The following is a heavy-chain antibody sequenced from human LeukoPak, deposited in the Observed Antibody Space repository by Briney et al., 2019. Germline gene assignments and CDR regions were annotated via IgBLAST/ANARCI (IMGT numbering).Heavy chain of an antibody. CDR2: IKQDGSEK. CDR1: GFTFSTYW. Sequence: GGSLRLSCAASGFTFSTYWMTWVRQAPGKGLEWVANIKQDGSEKYYVDSVKGRFTISRDNAKNSLYLQMNSLRAEDTALYYCARDDGGSFSTTFDIWGQGTMVTVSS. D-gene: IGHD1-26*01. V-gene: IGHV3-7*01. CDR3: ARDDGGSFSTTFDI. J-gene: IGHJ3*02.